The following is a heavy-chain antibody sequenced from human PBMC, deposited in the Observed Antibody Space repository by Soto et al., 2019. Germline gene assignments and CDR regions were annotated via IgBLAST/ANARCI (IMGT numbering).Heavy chain of an antibody. D-gene: IGHD6-13*01. CDR2: INSDGSST. Sequence: EVQLVESGGGLVQPGGSLRLSCAASGFTFSSYWMHWVRQAPGKGLVWVSRINSDGSSTSYADSVKGRFTISRDNAKNTLYLQINSLRAEDTAVYYCARPGIAAADYYYGMDVWGQGTTVTVSS. J-gene: IGHJ6*02. V-gene: IGHV3-74*01. CDR1: GFTFSSYW. CDR3: ARPGIAAADYYYGMDV.